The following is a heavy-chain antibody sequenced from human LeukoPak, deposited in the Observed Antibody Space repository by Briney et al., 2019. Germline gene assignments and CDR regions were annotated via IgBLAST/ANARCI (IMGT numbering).Heavy chain of an antibody. D-gene: IGHD5-12*01. CDR1: GFTFSSDW. CDR2: IKQDGSEK. Sequence: GGSLRLSCAASGFTFSSDWMSWVRQAPGKGLEWVANIKQDGSEKYYVDSVKGRFTISRDNAKNSLYLQMNSLRAEDTAVYYCARGYSGYGANYYYGMDVWGQGTTVTVSS. V-gene: IGHV3-7*01. CDR3: ARGYSGYGANYYYGMDV. J-gene: IGHJ6*02.